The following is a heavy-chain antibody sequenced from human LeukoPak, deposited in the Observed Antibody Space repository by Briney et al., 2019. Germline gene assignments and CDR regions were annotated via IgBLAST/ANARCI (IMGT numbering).Heavy chain of an antibody. CDR1: GGSFSGYY. J-gene: IGHJ4*02. CDR2: INQSGST. D-gene: IGHD3-22*01. Sequence: SETLSLTCAVYGGSFSGYYWSWIRQPPGKGLEWIGEINQSGSTNYNPSLKSRVTISVDTSKNQFSLKLSSVTAADTAVYYCARAPYYYDSSGYYYLDYWGQGTLVTVSS. CDR3: ARAPYYYDSSGYYYLDY. V-gene: IGHV4-34*01.